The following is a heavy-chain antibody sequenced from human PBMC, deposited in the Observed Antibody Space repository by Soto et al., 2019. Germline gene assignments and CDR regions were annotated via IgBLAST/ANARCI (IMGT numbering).Heavy chain of an antibody. CDR2: ISGSGGST. V-gene: IGHV3-23*01. CDR3: AKDPRVRMVRGVIYYFDY. J-gene: IGHJ4*02. CDR1: GFTFSSYA. D-gene: IGHD3-10*01. Sequence: EVQLLESGGGLVQPGGSLRLSCAASGFTFSSYAMSWVRQAPGKGLEWVSAISGSGGSTYYADSVKGRFTISRDNSKNTLYLQMNSLRAEETAVYYCAKDPRVRMVRGVIYYFDYWGQGTLVTVSS.